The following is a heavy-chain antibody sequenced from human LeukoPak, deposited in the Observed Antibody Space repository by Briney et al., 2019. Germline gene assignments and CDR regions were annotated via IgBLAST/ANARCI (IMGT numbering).Heavy chain of an antibody. CDR2: LNPNSGGT. J-gene: IGHJ5*02. CDR1: GYTFTDQY. D-gene: IGHD3-10*01. Sequence: ASVKVSCTASGYTFTDQYIHWVRQAPGQGLEWIGWLNPNSGGTNYAQKFQGRVTMTRDTSISTAYMELSRLRSDDTAMYYCARIYYGSGSYYNWDWFDPWGQGTLVTVSS. CDR3: ARIYYGSGSYYNWDWFDP. V-gene: IGHV1-2*02.